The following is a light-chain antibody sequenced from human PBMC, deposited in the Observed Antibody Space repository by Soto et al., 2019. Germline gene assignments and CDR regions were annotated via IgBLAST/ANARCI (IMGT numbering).Light chain of an antibody. J-gene: IGKJ1*01. CDR1: QDMNKN. CDR2: DAS. Sequence: DIQMTQSPSSLSASVGDRVTITCQASQDMNKNLMWYQQEPGKAPKLLIYDASDLETGVPSRFSGSGSGTGFTFTISSLQPEDFATYYCQQYYSFPWTFGQGTKVDIK. CDR3: QQYYSFPWT. V-gene: IGKV1-33*01.